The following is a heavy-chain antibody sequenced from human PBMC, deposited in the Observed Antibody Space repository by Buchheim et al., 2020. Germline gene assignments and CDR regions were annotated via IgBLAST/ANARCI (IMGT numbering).Heavy chain of an antibody. CDR3: ARRDFWSGYPFDF. D-gene: IGHD3-3*01. J-gene: IGHJ4*02. Sequence: QVQLEQSGAEVQKPGASVKLSCKATGYTFTRFYLHWLRQAPGQGLEWMGVVHPSTGTTTYAETFKGRVIMTRDTSTNTVYMRLSSLTSEDTAIYYCARRDFWSGYPFDFWGQGTL. V-gene: IGHV1-46*01. CDR1: GYTFTRFY. CDR2: VHPSTGTT.